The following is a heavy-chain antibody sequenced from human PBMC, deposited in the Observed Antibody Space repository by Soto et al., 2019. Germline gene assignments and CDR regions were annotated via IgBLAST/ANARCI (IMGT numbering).Heavy chain of an antibody. CDR1: GLTFSGST. J-gene: IGHJ4*02. V-gene: IGHV3-73*01. Sequence: PGGSLRLSCATSGLTFSGSTIHWVRQASGKGLEWVGRTRSKTYSYATAYAASVKGRFTISRDDSQSTAYLQMNSLKTEDTAVYYCARDYTGSYSWGQGTLGTVAS. D-gene: IGHD1-26*01. CDR3: ARDYTGSYS. CDR2: TRSKTYSYAT.